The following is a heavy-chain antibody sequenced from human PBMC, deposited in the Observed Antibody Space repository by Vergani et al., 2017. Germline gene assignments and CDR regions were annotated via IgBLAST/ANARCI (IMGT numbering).Heavy chain of an antibody. Sequence: QVQLVQSGAEVKKPGASVKVSCKASGYTFTSYYMHWVRQAPGQGLEWMGWINPNSGGTNYAQKFQGRVTITADKSTSTAYMELSSLRSEDTAVYYCARDQLWSSYKQSSIAGPFDYWGQGTLVTVSS. V-gene: IGHV1-2*02. CDR2: INPNSGGT. D-gene: IGHD5-18*01. J-gene: IGHJ4*02. CDR1: GYTFTSYY. CDR3: ARDQLWSSYKQSSIAGPFDY.